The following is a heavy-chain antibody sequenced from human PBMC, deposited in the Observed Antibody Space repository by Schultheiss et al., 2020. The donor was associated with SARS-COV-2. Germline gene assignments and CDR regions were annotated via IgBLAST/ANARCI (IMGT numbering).Heavy chain of an antibody. CDR3: ARERLGNFYYFDS. Sequence: GGSLRLSCAVSGFTFSSYAMHWVRQAPGKGLEWVAVIWNDGSNKYYADTVKGRFTISRDNSKNTLYLQMNSLRAEDTAVYYCARERLGNFYYFDSWGQGTLVTVSS. CDR1: GFTFSSYA. V-gene: IGHV3-30*04. CDR2: IWNDGSNK. J-gene: IGHJ4*02. D-gene: IGHD6-19*01.